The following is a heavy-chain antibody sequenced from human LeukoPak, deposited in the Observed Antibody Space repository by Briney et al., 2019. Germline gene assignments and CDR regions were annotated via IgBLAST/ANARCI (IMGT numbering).Heavy chain of an antibody. CDR1: GFTFSRYW. Sequence: PGGSLRLSCAASGFTFSRYWMSWVRQAPGKGLEWVSAISGSGGSTYYADSVKGRFTISRDNAKNSLYLQMNSLRAEDTAVYYCARDAGVTGYYYYYMDVWGKGTTVTISS. CDR3: ARDAGVTGYYYYYMDV. CDR2: ISGSGGST. D-gene: IGHD4-23*01. J-gene: IGHJ6*03. V-gene: IGHV3-23*01.